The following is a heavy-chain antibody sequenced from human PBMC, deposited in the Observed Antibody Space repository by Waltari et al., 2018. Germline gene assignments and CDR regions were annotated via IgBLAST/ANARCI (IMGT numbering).Heavy chain of an antibody. CDR2: IYSGGST. D-gene: IGHD1-26*01. CDR3: AKDYSFDAFDI. V-gene: IGHV3-23*03. J-gene: IGHJ3*02. Sequence: EVQLLESGGGLVQPGGSLRLSCAASGFTFSSYAMSWVRQAPGKGLEWVSVIYSGGSTYYADSVKGRFTISRDNSKNTLYLQMNSLRAEDTAVYYCAKDYSFDAFDIWGQGTMVTVSS. CDR1: GFTFSSYA.